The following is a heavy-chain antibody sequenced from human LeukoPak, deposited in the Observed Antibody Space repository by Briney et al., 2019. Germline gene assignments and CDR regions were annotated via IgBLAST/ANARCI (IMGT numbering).Heavy chain of an antibody. V-gene: IGHV1-2*02. Sequence: ASVKVSCKASGYTFTGYYIHWVRQAPGQGLEWMGWINPDSGGTNHAQKFQGRVTMTRETSITTAYMELSRLTSDDTAVYYCARDTADHYNWLDPWGQGTLVTVSS. D-gene: IGHD5-18*01. CDR1: GYTFTGYY. J-gene: IGHJ5*02. CDR2: INPDSGGT. CDR3: ARDTADHYNWLDP.